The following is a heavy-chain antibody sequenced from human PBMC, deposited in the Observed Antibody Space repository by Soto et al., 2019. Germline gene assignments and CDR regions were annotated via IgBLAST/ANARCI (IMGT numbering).Heavy chain of an antibody. J-gene: IGHJ4*02. CDR2: ISNTGSTK. CDR3: ARDYYGDYILDY. CDR1: GFSFSDYY. V-gene: IGHV3-11*01. Sequence: QVQLVESGGGWVKPGGSLRLSCVVSGFSFSDYYMSWIRQAPGKGLEWISYISNTGSTKYYADSVKGRFTISRDNAKNSLYLQMNSLRGEDTAVYYCARDYYGDYILDYWGQGTLVTVSS. D-gene: IGHD4-17*01.